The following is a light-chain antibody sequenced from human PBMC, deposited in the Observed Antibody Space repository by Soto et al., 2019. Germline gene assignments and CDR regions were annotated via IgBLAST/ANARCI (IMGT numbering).Light chain of an antibody. Sequence: DIVLTQSPGTLSLSPGERATLSCRASQSVTSSYLAWYQQKPGQAPRLLIYGASIRATGIPDRLSGSGSGTDFTLTISRLEPEDFEVYYCQQYGSSPWTFGQGTKVDIK. CDR1: QSVTSSY. J-gene: IGKJ1*01. V-gene: IGKV3-20*01. CDR3: QQYGSSPWT. CDR2: GAS.